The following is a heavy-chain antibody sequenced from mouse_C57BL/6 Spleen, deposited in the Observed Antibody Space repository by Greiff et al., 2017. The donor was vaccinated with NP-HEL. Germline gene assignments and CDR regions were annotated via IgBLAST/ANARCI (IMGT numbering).Heavy chain of an antibody. CDR3: ATDRGYYYGSSPFAY. V-gene: IGHV5-4*01. J-gene: IGHJ3*01. D-gene: IGHD1-1*01. CDR2: ISDGGSYT. CDR1: GFTFSSYA. Sequence: EVHLVESGGGLVKPGGSLKLSCAASGFTFSSYAMSWVRQTPEKRLEWVATISDGGSYTYYPDNVKGRFTISRDNAKNNLYLQMSHLKSEDTAMYYCATDRGYYYGSSPFAYGGQGTLVTVSA.